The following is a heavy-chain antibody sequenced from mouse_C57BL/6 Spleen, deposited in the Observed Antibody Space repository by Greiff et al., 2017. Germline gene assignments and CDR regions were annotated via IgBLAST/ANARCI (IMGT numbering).Heavy chain of an antibody. D-gene: IGHD4-1*01. V-gene: IGHV2-5*01. CDR2: IWRGGST. CDR3: ARKLGNGYFDV. Sequence: VKLQESGPGLVQPSQSLSITCTVSGFSLTSYGVHWVRQSPGKGLEWLGVIWRGGSTDYNAAFMSRLSITKDNSKSQVFFKMNSLQADDTAIYYCARKLGNGYFDVWGTGTTVTVSS. CDR1: GFSLTSYG. J-gene: IGHJ1*03.